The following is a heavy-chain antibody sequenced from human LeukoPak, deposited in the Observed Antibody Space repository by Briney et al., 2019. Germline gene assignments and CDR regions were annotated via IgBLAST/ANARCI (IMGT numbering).Heavy chain of an antibody. CDR1: GDSVSSNSAA. V-gene: IGHV6-1*01. CDR2: TYYRSKWYN. J-gene: IGHJ3*02. Sequence: SQTLSLTCPISGDSVSSNSAAWNWIRQSPSRGLEWLARTYYRSKWYNDYAVSVKSRITINSDQSKSQFSLQLNSVTPEDTAVYYCARDLRYDKDDAFDIWGQGTMVTVSS. CDR3: ARDLRYDKDDAFDI. D-gene: IGHD1-14*01.